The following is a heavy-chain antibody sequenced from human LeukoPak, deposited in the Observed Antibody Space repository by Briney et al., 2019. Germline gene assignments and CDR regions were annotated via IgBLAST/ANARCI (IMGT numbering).Heavy chain of an antibody. Sequence: GGSLRLSCAASGFTFDDYAMHWVRQAPGKGLEWVSGISWNSGSIGYADSVKGRFTISRDNAKNSLYLQMNSLRAEDVALYYCAKGDESIAAAGAFDYWGQGTLVTVSS. CDR3: AKGDESIAAAGAFDY. CDR1: GFTFDDYA. V-gene: IGHV3-9*03. D-gene: IGHD6-13*01. CDR2: ISWNSGSI. J-gene: IGHJ4*02.